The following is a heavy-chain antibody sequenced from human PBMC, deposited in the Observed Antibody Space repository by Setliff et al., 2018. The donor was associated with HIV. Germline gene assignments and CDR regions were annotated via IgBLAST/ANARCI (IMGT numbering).Heavy chain of an antibody. CDR2: IYYSGSA. V-gene: IGHV4-59*11. Sequence: SETLSLTCTVSGGSISSHYWSWIRQPPGKGLEWIGYIYYSGSANYNPSLKSRVTISVDTSKNQFSLKLSSVTAADTAVYYCARDGPLEGSYRYYYYYMDVWGKGTTVTVSS. CDR1: GGSISSHY. D-gene: IGHD3-10*01. J-gene: IGHJ6*03. CDR3: ARDGPLEGSYRYYYYYMDV.